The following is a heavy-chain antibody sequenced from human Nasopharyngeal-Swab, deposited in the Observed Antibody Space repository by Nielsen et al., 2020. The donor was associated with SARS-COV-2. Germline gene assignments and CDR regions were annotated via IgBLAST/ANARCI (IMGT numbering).Heavy chain of an antibody. V-gene: IGHV3-64D*06. D-gene: IGHD3-16*01. CDR1: GFTFSINA. J-gene: IGHJ3*02. CDR2: INDYEDRL. Sequence: GGSLRLSCSASGFTFSINAMHWVRQAPGKGLEYVSTINDYEDRLYYADSVKGRFTISRDNSKNTLYLQMSSLRPEDTAVYWCVKDLRGRYGFESWGQGTMVTVSS. CDR3: VKDLRGRYGFES.